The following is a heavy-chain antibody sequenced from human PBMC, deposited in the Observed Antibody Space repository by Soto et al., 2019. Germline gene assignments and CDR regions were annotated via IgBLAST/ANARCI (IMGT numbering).Heavy chain of an antibody. V-gene: IGHV1-69*01. D-gene: IGHD3-3*01. CDR3: ARYIDYDLWSGSSLNWYFDL. J-gene: IGHJ2*01. CDR1: GGTFSSYA. Sequence: QVQLVQSGAEVKKPGSSVKVSCKASGGTFSSYAISWVRQAPGQGLEWMGGIIPIFGTANYAQKFQGRVTITADESTSTAYMELSSLRSEDTAVYYCARYIDYDLWSGSSLNWYFDLWGRGTLVTVSS. CDR2: IIPIFGTA.